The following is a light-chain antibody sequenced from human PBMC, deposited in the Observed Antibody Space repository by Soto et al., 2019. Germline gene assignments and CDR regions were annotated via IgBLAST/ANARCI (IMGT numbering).Light chain of an antibody. CDR3: QQYNNWPRT. Sequence: EIVLTQSPGTLSLSPGERATLSCRASQSVSTSSLSGYQQKPGQAPRLLIYGASSRATGIPDRFSGSGSGTEFTLTISSLQSEDFAVYYCQQYNNWPRTFGGGTKVDIK. CDR2: GAS. CDR1: QSVSTSS. V-gene: IGKV3-20*01. J-gene: IGKJ4*01.